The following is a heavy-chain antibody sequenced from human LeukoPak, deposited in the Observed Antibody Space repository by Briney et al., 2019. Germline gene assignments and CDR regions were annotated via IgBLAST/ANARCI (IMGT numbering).Heavy chain of an antibody. J-gene: IGHJ5*02. CDR1: GFTFSSYS. V-gene: IGHV3-21*01. Sequence: NPGGSLRLSCAASGFTFSSYSMSWVRQAPGKGLEWVSCISSGSNDIHYADSVKGRFTIARDNAKNSLYLQMNSLRAEDTAVYYCARGGTTVTNNWFDPWGQGTLVTVSS. CDR2: ISSGSNDI. D-gene: IGHD4-17*01. CDR3: ARGGTTVTNNWFDP.